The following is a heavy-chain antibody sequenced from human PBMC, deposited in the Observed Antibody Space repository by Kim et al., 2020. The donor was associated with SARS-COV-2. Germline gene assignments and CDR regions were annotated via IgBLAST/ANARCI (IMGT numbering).Heavy chain of an antibody. CDR3: ARGREGYISSWYLDY. D-gene: IGHD6-13*01. CDR2: IYYSGST. V-gene: IGHV4-59*01. Sequence: SETLSLTCTVSGGSISSYYWSWIRQPPGTGLEWIGYIYYSGSTNYNPPLKSRVTISVDTSKNQFSLKLSSVSAADTAVYYCARGREGYISSWYLDYWGQGTLVTVSS. CDR1: GGSISSYY. J-gene: IGHJ4*02.